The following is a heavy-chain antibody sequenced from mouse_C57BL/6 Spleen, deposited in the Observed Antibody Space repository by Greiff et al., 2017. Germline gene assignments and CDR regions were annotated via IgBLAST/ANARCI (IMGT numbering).Heavy chain of an antibody. D-gene: IGHD1-1*01. CDR2: IYPGSGST. CDR1: GYTFTSYW. V-gene: IGHV1-55*01. CDR3: ARRRAITTVGGDY. J-gene: IGHJ2*01. Sequence: VQLQQPGAELVKPGASVKMSCKASGYTFTSYWITWVKQRPGQGLEWIGDIYPGSGSTNYNEKFKSKATLTVDTSSSTAYMQLSSLTSEDSAVYYCARRRAITTVGGDYWGQGTTLTVSS.